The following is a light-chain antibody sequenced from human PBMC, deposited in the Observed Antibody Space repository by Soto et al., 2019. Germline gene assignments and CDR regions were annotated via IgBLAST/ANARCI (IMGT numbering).Light chain of an antibody. CDR1: SSDVGGYNY. Sequence: QSALTQPASVSGSPGQLITISCTGTSSDVGGYNYVSWYQQHPGKAPKLMIYDVSNRPSGVSNRFSGSKSGNTASLTISGLQAEDEADYYCSSYTSSSTGGVFGGGTKLTVL. J-gene: IGLJ2*01. V-gene: IGLV2-14*01. CDR3: SSYTSSSTGGV. CDR2: DVS.